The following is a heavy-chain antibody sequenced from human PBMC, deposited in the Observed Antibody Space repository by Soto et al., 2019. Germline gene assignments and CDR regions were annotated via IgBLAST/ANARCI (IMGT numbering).Heavy chain of an antibody. CDR2: INHSGST. V-gene: IGHV4-34*01. J-gene: IGHJ4*02. CDR3: ARDKITGLFVY. Sequence: SETLSLTCAVYGGSFSGYSWTWIRQPPGTGLEWIGEINHSGSTNYNPSLKSRVTISVDTSKNQFSLKLTSVTAADTALYYCARDKITGLFVYWGQGTLVTVSS. CDR1: GGSFSGYS. D-gene: IGHD2-8*02.